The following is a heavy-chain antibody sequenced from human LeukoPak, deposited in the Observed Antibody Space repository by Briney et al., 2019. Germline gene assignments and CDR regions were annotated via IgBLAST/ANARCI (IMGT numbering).Heavy chain of an antibody. CDR2: ISAYNGNT. Sequence: ASVKVSCKASGYTFTSYGISWVRQAPGQGLEWMGWISAYNGNTNYAQKPQGRVTMTTDTSTSTAYMELRSLRSDDTAVYYCARDRVRCGGDCYAALAPYYYYGMDVWGQETTVTVSS. CDR1: GYTFTSYG. V-gene: IGHV1-18*01. D-gene: IGHD2-21*02. J-gene: IGHJ6*02. CDR3: ARDRVRCGGDCYAALAPYYYYGMDV.